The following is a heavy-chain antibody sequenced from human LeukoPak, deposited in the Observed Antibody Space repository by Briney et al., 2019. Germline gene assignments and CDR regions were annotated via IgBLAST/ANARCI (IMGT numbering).Heavy chain of an antibody. CDR2: ISAYNGNT. D-gene: IGHD3-22*01. Sequence: ASVKVSCKASGYTFTSYGISWVRQAPGQGLEWMGCISAYNGNTNYAQKFQGRVTMTRDTSSSTAYMELSSLRSADTAVYYCASEYKYDSSGANAFDIWGQGTMVTVSS. CDR1: GYTFTSYG. J-gene: IGHJ3*02. CDR3: ASEYKYDSSGANAFDI. V-gene: IGHV1-18*01.